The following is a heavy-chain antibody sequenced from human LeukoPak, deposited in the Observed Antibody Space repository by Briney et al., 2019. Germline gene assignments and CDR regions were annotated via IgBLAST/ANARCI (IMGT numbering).Heavy chain of an antibody. J-gene: IGHJ4*02. CDR2: IYYSGST. CDR3: ARVGDGYYVDY. Sequence: SETLSLTCTVSGGSISSGGYYWSWIRQHPGKGLEWIGYIYYSGSTYYNPSLKSRVTISVDTSKNRFSLKLSSVTAADTAVYYCARVGDGYYVDYWGQGTLVTVSS. CDR1: GGSISSGGYY. D-gene: IGHD5-24*01. V-gene: IGHV4-31*03.